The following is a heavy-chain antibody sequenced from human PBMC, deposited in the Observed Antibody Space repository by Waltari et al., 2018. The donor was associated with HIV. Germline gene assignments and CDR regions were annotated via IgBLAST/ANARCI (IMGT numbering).Heavy chain of an antibody. Sequence: KPGATVKISCKVSGRTFTDYYMQWVQEAPGKGLEWIGLVDPEDGETIYAENFQGRVTITADTSTDTAYMELSSLTYEDTAVYYCATSARLAVPTYWGQGTLVIVS. V-gene: IGHV1-69-2*01. CDR1: GRTFTDYY. J-gene: IGHJ1*01. CDR3: ATSARLAVPTY. CDR2: VDPEDGET. D-gene: IGHD6-19*01.